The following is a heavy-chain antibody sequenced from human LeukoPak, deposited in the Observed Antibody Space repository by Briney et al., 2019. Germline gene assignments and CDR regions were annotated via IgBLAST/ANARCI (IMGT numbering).Heavy chain of an antibody. CDR3: AHLYYYDSSGYYYDEYYFDY. D-gene: IGHD3-22*01. V-gene: IGHV2-5*01. CDR1: GFSLSTSGVG. J-gene: IGHJ4*02. Sequence: SGPTLVNPTQTLTLTCTFSGFSLSTSGVGVGWIRQPPGKALEWLALIYWNDDKRYSPSLKSRLTITKDTSKNQVVLTMTNMDPVDTATYYCAHLYYYDSSGYYYDEYYFDYWGQGTLVTVSS. CDR2: IYWNDDK.